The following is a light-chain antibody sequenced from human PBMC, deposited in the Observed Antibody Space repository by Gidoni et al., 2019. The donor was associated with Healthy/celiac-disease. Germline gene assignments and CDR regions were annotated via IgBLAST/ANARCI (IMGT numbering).Light chain of an antibody. V-gene: IGKV1-33*01. CDR1: QDISNY. CDR3: QQYDNHPLT. Sequence: DIQMTQSPSSLSASVGDRVTITCQASQDISNYLNWYQQKPGKAPKPLIYDASNLETGVPSRFSGSGSGTDFTFTISSLQPEDIATYYCQQYDNHPLTFXPXTKVDIK. J-gene: IGKJ3*01. CDR2: DAS.